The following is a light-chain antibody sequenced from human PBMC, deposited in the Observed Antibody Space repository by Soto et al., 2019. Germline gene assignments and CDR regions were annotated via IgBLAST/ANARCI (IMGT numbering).Light chain of an antibody. Sequence: QSALTQPASVSGSPGQSITISCTGTSSDIGSYKYVSWYQQHPGKAPKLMIYDVSNRPSRVSNRFSGSKSGNTATLTISGLQGEDDAEYYCSSYTGGSTYVFGTGTKVTVL. CDR1: SSDIGSYKY. V-gene: IGLV2-14*01. J-gene: IGLJ1*01. CDR2: DVS. CDR3: SSYTGGSTYV.